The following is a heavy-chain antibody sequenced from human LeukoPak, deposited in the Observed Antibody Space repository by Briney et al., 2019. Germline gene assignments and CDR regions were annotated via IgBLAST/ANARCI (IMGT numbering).Heavy chain of an antibody. V-gene: IGHV3-15*01. J-gene: IGHJ4*02. CDR1: GFTFSSYG. CDR2: IKSKTDGGTT. CDR3: TTDDYSGSYQMFDY. D-gene: IGHD1-26*01. Sequence: PGGSLRLSCAASGFTFSSYGMHWVRQAPGKGLEWVGRIKSKTDGGTTDYAAPVKGRFTISRDDSKNTLYLQMNSLKTEDTAVYYCTTDDYSGSYQMFDYWGQGTLVTVSS.